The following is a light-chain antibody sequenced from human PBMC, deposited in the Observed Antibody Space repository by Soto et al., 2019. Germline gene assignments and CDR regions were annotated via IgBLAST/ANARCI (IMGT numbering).Light chain of an antibody. CDR2: EIN. CDR3: SSLAGSNNXPYV. J-gene: IGLJ1*01. V-gene: IGLV2-8*01. CDR1: SSDVCAYYY. Sequence: QSVLTQPPSASGSPVQSVTISCTGTSSDVCAYYYVSWYQQHRGKSPKLMIYEINKRHSGVPDRFSGSKSGNTASLTVYGLQAADEAAYYCSSLAGSNNXPYVFGTGTKVXV.